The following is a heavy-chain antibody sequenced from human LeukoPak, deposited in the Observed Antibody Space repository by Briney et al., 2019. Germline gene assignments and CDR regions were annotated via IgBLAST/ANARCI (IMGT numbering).Heavy chain of an antibody. CDR1: GITFSSYW. Sequence: GGSLRLSCAASGITFSSYWMYWVRQPPGKGLVWVSQINGDGSSTSYADSVKGRFTISRDNAKSTLYLQMNSLRAEDTAVYYCARGYGYGNDYWGQGTLVTVSS. D-gene: IGHD5-18*01. CDR3: ARGYGYGNDY. V-gene: IGHV3-74*01. CDR2: INGDGSST. J-gene: IGHJ4*02.